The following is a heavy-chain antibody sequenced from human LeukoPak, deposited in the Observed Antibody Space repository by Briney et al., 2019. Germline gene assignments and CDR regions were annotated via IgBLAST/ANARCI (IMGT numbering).Heavy chain of an antibody. CDR3: ARTAVGYSSSWYDY. CDR2: ISSSSSYI. J-gene: IGHJ4*02. CDR1: GFSFSIYT. V-gene: IGHV3-21*01. D-gene: IGHD6-13*01. Sequence: GGSLRLSCAASGFSFSIYTMNWVRQAPGKGLEWVSSISSSSSYIYYADSVKGRFTISRDNAKNSLYLQMNSLRAEDTAVYYCARTAVGYSSSWYDYWGQGTLVTVSS.